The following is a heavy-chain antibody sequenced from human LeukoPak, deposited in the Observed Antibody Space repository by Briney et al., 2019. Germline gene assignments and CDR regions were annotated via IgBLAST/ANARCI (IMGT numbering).Heavy chain of an antibody. D-gene: IGHD6-19*01. Sequence: VKVSCKASGGTFSSYGINWVRLAPGQGLEWMGGITPIFGTSTYAQKFQVRVTITADESTSTAYMGLSKLRSEDTAVYYCVLAVAGTGYFQHWGQGTLVTVSS. CDR3: VLAVAGTGYFQH. J-gene: IGHJ1*01. V-gene: IGHV1-69*01. CDR1: GGTFSSYG. CDR2: ITPIFGTS.